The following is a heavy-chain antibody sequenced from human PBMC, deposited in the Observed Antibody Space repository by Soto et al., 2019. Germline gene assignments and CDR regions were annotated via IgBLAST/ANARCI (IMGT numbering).Heavy chain of an antibody. CDR1: GFTFSKYW. CDR3: AIQDCTNDVCLEAAVTVGGALEY. Sequence: EVQLVESGGGLVQPGKALRLSCAASGFTFSKYWMHWVRQAPGKGPVWVSYISSDGTTTDYADSVKGRFTISRDNANTPLYLQMDGLRVEDTAVYYCAIQDCTNDVCLEAAVTVGGALEYWGQGAQVTVSS. J-gene: IGHJ4*02. D-gene: IGHD2-8*01. V-gene: IGHV3-74*01. CDR2: ISSDGTTT.